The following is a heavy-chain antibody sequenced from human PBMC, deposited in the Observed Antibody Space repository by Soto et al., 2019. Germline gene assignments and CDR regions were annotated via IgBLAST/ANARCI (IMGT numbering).Heavy chain of an antibody. D-gene: IGHD2-21*02. V-gene: IGHV1-69*08. CDR1: GGTFSSYT. Sequence: QVQLVQSGAEVKKPGSSVKVSCKASGGTFSSYTISWVRQAPGQGLEWMGRIIPILGIANYAQKFQGRVTITADKSTSTAYMELSSLRSEDTAVYYCARDEVVTAIPGAEYFQHWGQGTLVTVSS. J-gene: IGHJ1*01. CDR2: IIPILGIA. CDR3: ARDEVVTAIPGAEYFQH.